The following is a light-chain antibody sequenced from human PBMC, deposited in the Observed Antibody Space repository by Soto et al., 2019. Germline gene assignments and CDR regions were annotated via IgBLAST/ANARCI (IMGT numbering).Light chain of an antibody. J-gene: IGKJ1*01. CDR2: KAS. CDR1: QSISSW. CDR3: QQYNAFWT. Sequence: DIQMTQSPSTLSASVGDRVTITCRANQSISSWLAWYQQRPGKAPKLLIYKASTLESGVSSRFSGSGSGTEFTLTISGLQPDDFATYYCQQYNAFWTFGQATKVEIK. V-gene: IGKV1-5*03.